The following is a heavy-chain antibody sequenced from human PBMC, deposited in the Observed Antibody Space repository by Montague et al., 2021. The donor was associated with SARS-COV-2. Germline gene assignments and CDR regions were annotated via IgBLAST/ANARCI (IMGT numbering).Heavy chain of an antibody. CDR2: IYYSGST. D-gene: IGHD5-12*01. V-gene: IGHV4-39*02. CDR1: GVSISSSSYY. J-gene: IGHJ4*02. CDR3: ARDESQWHRLYSYYFDY. Sequence: SETLSLTCTVSGVSISSSSYYWGWIRQPPGKGLEWIGSIYYSGSTYYNPSLKSRVTISIDTSKNQFSLKLSSVTAADTAVYYCARDESQWHRLYSYYFDYWGQGTLVAVSS.